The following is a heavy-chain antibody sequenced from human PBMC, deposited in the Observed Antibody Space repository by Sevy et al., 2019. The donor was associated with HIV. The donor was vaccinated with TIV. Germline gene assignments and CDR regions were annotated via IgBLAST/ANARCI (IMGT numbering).Heavy chain of an antibody. CDR3: ARDGGYYDSSGYYFEAFDI. D-gene: IGHD3-22*01. V-gene: IGHV3-33*01. CDR2: IWYDGSNK. Sequence: GGSLRLSCAASGFTFSSYGMHWVRQAPGKGLEWVAVIWYDGSNKYYADSVKGRFTISRDNSKNTLYLQMNSLRAEDTAVYYCARDGGYYDSSGYYFEAFDIWGQWTMVTVSS. CDR1: GFTFSSYG. J-gene: IGHJ3*02.